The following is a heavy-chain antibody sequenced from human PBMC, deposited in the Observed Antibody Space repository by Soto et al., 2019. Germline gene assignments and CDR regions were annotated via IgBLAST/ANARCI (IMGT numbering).Heavy chain of an antibody. D-gene: IGHD2-15*01. J-gene: IGHJ4*02. V-gene: IGHV3-30*18. CDR1: GFTFSSYG. CDR2: ISYDGSNK. CDR3: AKDLGYCSGGSCYPTLDY. Sequence: GGSLRLSCAASGFTFSSYGMHWVRQAPGKGLEWVAVISYDGSNKYYADSVKGRFTISRDNSKNTLYLKMNSLKAEDTAVYYCAKDLGYCSGGSCYPTLDYWGQGTLVTVSS.